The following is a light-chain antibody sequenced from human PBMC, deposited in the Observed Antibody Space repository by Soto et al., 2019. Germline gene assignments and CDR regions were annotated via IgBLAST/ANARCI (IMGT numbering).Light chain of an antibody. Sequence: KQSPGTLSLSPGERATLSCRASHSVGNSLAWYQQKPGQAPRLLIYGASTRATGIPDRFSGSGSGTDFTLTISRLEPEDFAVYYCQQYNNWPQTFGQGTKVDIK. CDR3: QQYNNWPQT. CDR2: GAS. V-gene: IGKV3D-15*01. CDR1: HSVGNS. J-gene: IGKJ1*01.